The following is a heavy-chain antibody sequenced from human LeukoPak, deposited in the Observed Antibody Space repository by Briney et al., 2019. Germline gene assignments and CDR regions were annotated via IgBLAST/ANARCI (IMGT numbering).Heavy chain of an antibody. CDR1: GGSFSGYH. CDR2: INHSGST. V-gene: IGHV4-34*01. J-gene: IGHJ5*02. CDR3: ARARGDGPWFDP. Sequence: SETLSLTCAVYGGSFSGYHWSWIRQPPGKGLEWIGEINHSGSTNYNPSLKSRVTISVDTSKNQFSLKLSSVTAADTAVYYCARARGDGPWFDPWGQGTLVTVSS. D-gene: IGHD2-21*02.